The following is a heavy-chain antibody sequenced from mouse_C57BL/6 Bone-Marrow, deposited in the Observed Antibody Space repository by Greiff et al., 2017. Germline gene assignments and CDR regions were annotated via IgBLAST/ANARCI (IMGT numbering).Heavy chain of an antibody. CDR3: ARDRITTVVADY. V-gene: IGHV1-55*01. CDR2: IYPGSGST. D-gene: IGHD1-1*01. CDR1: GYTFTSYW. J-gene: IGHJ2*01. Sequence: VKLQQSGAELVKPGASVKMSCKASGYTFTSYWITWVKQRPGQGLEWIGDIYPGSGSTNYNEKFKSKATLTVDTSSSTAYMQLSSLTSEDSAVYYCARDRITTVVADYWGQGTTLTVSS.